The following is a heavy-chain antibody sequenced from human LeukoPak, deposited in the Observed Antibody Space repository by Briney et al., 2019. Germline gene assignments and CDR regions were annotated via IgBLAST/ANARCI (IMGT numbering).Heavy chain of an antibody. V-gene: IGHV1-46*01. J-gene: IGHJ4*02. Sequence: ASVKVSCKASGYTFTSYYMHWVRQAPGQGLEWMGIINPSGGSTSYAQKFQGRVTITRDTSTSTVYMELSSLRSEDTAVYYCARMGRYSGYDYGGWSYWGQGTLATVSS. CDR2: INPSGGST. CDR3: ARMGRYSGYDYGGWSY. D-gene: IGHD5-12*01. CDR1: GYTFTSYY.